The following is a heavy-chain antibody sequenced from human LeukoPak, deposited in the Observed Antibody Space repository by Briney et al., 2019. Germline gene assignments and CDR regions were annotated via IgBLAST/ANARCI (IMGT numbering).Heavy chain of an antibody. CDR2: INPSGGST. V-gene: IGHV1-46*01. D-gene: IGHD3-3*01. CDR3: ARNGPERVVDS. J-gene: IGHJ4*02. Sequence: EASVKVSCKASGYTFTSYSMHWVRQAPGQGLEWMGIINPSGGSTSYAQKFQGRVTMTRDMSTSTVYMEMSSLRSEDTAVYYCARNGPERVVDSWGQGTLVTVSS. CDR1: GYTFTSYS.